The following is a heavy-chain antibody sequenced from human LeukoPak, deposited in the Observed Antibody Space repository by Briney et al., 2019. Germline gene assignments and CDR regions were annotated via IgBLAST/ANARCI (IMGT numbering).Heavy chain of an antibody. D-gene: IGHD6-19*01. CDR3: ARGTSSGWPEGAFDY. J-gene: IGHJ4*02. CDR1: GGSISSYY. Sequence: SETLSLTCTVSGGSISSYYWSWIRQPAGKGLEWIGRIYTSGSTNYNPSLRSRVTMSVDTSKNQFSLKLSSVTAADTAVYYCARGTSSGWPEGAFDYWGQGTLVTVSS. V-gene: IGHV4-4*07. CDR2: IYTSGST.